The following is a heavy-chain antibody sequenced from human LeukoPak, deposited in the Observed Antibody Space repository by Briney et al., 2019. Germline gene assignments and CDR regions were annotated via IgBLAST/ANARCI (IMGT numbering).Heavy chain of an antibody. CDR2: IIPILGIA. CDR1: GGTFSSYT. D-gene: IGHD2-2*01. Sequence: ASVKVSCKASGGTFSSYTISWVRQAPGQGLEWMGRIIPILGIANYAQKFQGRVTITADKSTSTAYMELSSLRSEDTAVYYCARVGAECSSTSCQPYYFDYWGQGTLVTVSS. J-gene: IGHJ4*02. V-gene: IGHV1-69*02. CDR3: ARVGAECSSTSCQPYYFDY.